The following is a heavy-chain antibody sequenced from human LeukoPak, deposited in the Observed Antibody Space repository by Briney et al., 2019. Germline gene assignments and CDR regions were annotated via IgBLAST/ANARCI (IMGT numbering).Heavy chain of an antibody. V-gene: IGHV3-23*01. CDR2: ISGSGGSA. D-gene: IGHD5-24*01. Sequence: PGGSLRLSCAASGFTFSSYAMSWVRRAPGKGLEWVSAISGSGGSAYYADSVKGRFTISRDDSKNTLYLQMNSLRAEDTAVYYCAKDRGDGYNWDYYYGMDVWGQGTTVTVSS. J-gene: IGHJ6*02. CDR3: AKDRGDGYNWDYYYGMDV. CDR1: GFTFSSYA.